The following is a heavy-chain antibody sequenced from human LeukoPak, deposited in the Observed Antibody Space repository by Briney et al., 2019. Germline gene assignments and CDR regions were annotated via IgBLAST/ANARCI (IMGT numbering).Heavy chain of an antibody. V-gene: IGHV3-72*01. D-gene: IGHD1-26*01. Sequence: PGGSLRLSCAASGFTFSDHFLDWVRQAPGKGLEWVGRTRNKANSYITEYAASVKGRFTISRDDSKNSLYLQMSSLKTDDTAMYYCASIRGTFRYWGQGTLVTVSS. CDR3: ASIRGTFRY. J-gene: IGHJ4*02. CDR1: GFTFSDHF. CDR2: TRNKANSYIT.